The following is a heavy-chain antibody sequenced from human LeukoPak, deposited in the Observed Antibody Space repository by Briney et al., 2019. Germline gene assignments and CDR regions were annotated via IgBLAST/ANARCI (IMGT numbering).Heavy chain of an antibody. D-gene: IGHD3-10*01. Sequence: GGSLRLSCAASELTLSNYCMTWVRQGPGKGLEWVATIKRDGTETYYVDSVRGRFTISRDNAKNSLYLQMNSLRAEDTAVYYCARDRGDALDIWGQGTMVTVSS. CDR2: IKRDGTET. V-gene: IGHV3-7*01. CDR1: ELTLSNYC. CDR3: ARDRGDALDI. J-gene: IGHJ3*02.